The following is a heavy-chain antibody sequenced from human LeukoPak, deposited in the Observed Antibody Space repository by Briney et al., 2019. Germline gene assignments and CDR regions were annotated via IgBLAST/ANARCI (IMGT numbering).Heavy chain of an antibody. Sequence: GGSLRLSCGTSGFTFSSYGMSWVRQAPGKGLEWVSIISGNGGATYYADSVKGRFTISRDNSKNTLYLQMNSLRIEDTAVYYCAKGSSSSRPYYFDFWGQGTLVTVSS. J-gene: IGHJ4*02. V-gene: IGHV3-23*01. CDR1: GFTFSSYG. D-gene: IGHD6-6*01. CDR2: ISGNGGAT. CDR3: AKGSSSSRPYYFDF.